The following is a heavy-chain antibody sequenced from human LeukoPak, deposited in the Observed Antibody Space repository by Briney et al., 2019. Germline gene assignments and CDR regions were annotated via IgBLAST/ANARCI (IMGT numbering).Heavy chain of an antibody. Sequence: GGSLTLSSAAPTLTLTSNWISCVRHAPGVGLGWVANIQQDGSEKNYVDSLKGRFSICTDHAKNSMDLKVNCLRREDPAMTNLARAGSSASSWAHWGQGTLVTVSS. CDR3: ARAGSSASSWAH. CDR1: TLTLTSNW. CDR2: IQQDGSEK. D-gene: IGHD6-25*01. V-gene: IGHV3-7*01. J-gene: IGHJ4*02.